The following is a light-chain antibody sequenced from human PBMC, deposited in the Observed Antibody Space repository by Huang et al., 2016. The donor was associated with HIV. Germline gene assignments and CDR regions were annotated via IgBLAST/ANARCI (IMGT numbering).Light chain of an antibody. CDR3: MQGTHWPPYT. J-gene: IGKJ2*01. CDR2: NVL. V-gene: IGKV2-30*01. CDR1: QSLEYSDGNTY. Sequence: DVVLNQSPLSLPVTLGQSASISCRSSQSLEYSDGNTYLSWFHQRPGQYPRRLIDNVLKRDSGVPDRCSGSGSGTDFTLKISRVEAEDVGIYYCMQGTHWPPYTFGQGTKLEI.